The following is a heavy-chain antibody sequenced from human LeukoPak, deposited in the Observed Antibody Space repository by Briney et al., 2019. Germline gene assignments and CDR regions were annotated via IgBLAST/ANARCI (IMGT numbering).Heavy chain of an antibody. J-gene: IGHJ5*02. CDR3: ARRKQWLVRWFDP. Sequence: SETLSLTCAVYGGSFSGYYWSWIRQPPGKGLEWIGEINHSGSTNYNPSLKSRVTISVDTSKNQFSLKLSSVTAADTAVYYCARRKQWLVRWFDPWGQGTLVTVSS. V-gene: IGHV4-34*01. CDR2: INHSGST. D-gene: IGHD6-19*01. CDR1: GGSFSGYY.